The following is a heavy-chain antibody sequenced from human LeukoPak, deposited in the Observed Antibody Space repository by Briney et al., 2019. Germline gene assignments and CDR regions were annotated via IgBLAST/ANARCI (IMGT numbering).Heavy chain of an antibody. CDR1: GFTVSSNY. CDR2: IYSGGST. D-gene: IGHD6-19*01. Sequence: GGSLRLSCAASGFTVSSNYMSWVRQAPGKGLEWGSVIYSGGSTYYADSVKGRFTISRDNSKNTLYLQMNSLRAEDTAVYYCAAVMIYSSGDFSFDYWGQGTPVTVSS. J-gene: IGHJ4*02. V-gene: IGHV3-53*01. CDR3: AAVMIYSSGDFSFDY.